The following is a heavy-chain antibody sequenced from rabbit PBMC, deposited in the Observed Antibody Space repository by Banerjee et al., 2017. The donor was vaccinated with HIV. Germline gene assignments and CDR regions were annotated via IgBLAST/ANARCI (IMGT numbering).Heavy chain of an antibody. CDR3: ARGAGIHYADL. V-gene: IGHV1S45*01. D-gene: IGHD4-2*01. Sequence: QEQLEESGGDLVKPEGSLTLTCTASGFSFSSGYDMCWVRQAPGKGLELIACIYTNSGNTYYASWAKGRFTISKTSSTTVTLQMTSLTAADTATYFCARGAGIHYADLWGPGTLVTVS. J-gene: IGHJ4*01. CDR2: IYTNSGNT. CDR1: GFSFSSGYD.